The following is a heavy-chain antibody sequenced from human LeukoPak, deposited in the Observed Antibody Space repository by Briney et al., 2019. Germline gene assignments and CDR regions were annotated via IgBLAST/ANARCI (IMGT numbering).Heavy chain of an antibody. J-gene: IGHJ4*02. V-gene: IGHV1-2*02. Sequence: ASVKVSYKASGYTFTGFYMHWLRQAPGQGLQWMGWVNPKNGDTTYAQKFQGRVTMTRDTSISAAYMELWSLRSDDTAVYYCARDGGEIWGQGTLVTVSS. CDR2: VNPKNGDT. D-gene: IGHD5-24*01. CDR3: ARDGGEI. CDR1: GYTFTGFY.